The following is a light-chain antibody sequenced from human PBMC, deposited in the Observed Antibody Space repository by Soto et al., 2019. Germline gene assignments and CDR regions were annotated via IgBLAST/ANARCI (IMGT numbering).Light chain of an antibody. CDR3: QQYDSSPWT. CDR2: GAF. J-gene: IGKJ1*01. Sequence: EIVLTQSPGTLSLSPGERATLSCRASQSVSNSYLAWYQRIPGQSPRLLIYGAFRRATGVPDRFSGSGSGTDVTLTISRLEPEDFAVYYCQQYDSSPWTFGQGTKVEIK. CDR1: QSVSNSY. V-gene: IGKV3-20*01.